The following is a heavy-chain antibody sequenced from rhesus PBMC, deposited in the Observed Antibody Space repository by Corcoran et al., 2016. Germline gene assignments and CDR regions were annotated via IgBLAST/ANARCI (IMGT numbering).Heavy chain of an antibody. D-gene: IGHD2-15*01. J-gene: IGHJ4*01. CDR3: ASGYCSSTYCSSFDY. CDR2: IYGCGGSN. V-gene: IGHV4S14*01. Sequence: QVQLQESGPGLVKPSETLSLTCAVSGGSISGYYYWSWIRQPPGKGLEWIGSIYGCGGSNYLNPSLKSRVNLSVDTSKNQCSLKVSAVTAEDTAVYYWASGYCSSTYCSSFDYWGQGVLVTVSS. CDR1: GGSISGYYY.